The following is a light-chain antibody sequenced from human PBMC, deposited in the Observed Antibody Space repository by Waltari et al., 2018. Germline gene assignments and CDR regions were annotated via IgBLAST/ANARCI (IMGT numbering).Light chain of an antibody. CDR1: LSVRSS. V-gene: IGKV3-15*01. CDR2: GAS. CDR3: QQYQTWPRT. J-gene: IGKJ2*01. Sequence: EIVMTQSPAALSVSPGERVILFCRASLSVRSSLVWFQQKPGQAPRLLIYGASTRATDIPARFSGSGSETDFTLTISSVQSEDFAVYYCQQYQTWPRTYGQGTKLEIK.